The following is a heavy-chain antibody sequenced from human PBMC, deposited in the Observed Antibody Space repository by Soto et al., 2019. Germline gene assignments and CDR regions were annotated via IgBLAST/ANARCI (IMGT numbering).Heavy chain of an antibody. CDR2: IYWDDDK. CDR3: AHRLRDSSGYFFDY. J-gene: IGHJ4*02. Sequence: QITLKASGPTLVKPTQTLTLTCTFSGFSLSTSGVAVGWIRQPPGKALEWLALIYWDDDKRYSPSLKSRLTITKDSSKNQVVRTMTIMDLVDTATYYCAHRLRDSSGYFFDYWGQGTLVIVSS. CDR1: GFSLSTSGVA. V-gene: IGHV2-5*02. D-gene: IGHD3-22*01.